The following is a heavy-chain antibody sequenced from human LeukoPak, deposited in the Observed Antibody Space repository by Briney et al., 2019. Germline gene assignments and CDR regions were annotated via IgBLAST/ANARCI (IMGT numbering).Heavy chain of an antibody. V-gene: IGHV3-30*02. CDR3: ARQAHWSGYYSTGYYYYYMDV. J-gene: IGHJ6*03. Sequence: PGGSLRLSCAASGFTFSSYGMHWVRQAPGKGLEWVAFMRYDGSNKYYADSVKGRFTISRDNSKNTLYLQVNSLRNEDTAVYYCARQAHWSGYYSTGYYYYYMDVWGQGTTATVSS. CDR1: GFTFSSYG. D-gene: IGHD3-3*01. CDR2: MRYDGSNK.